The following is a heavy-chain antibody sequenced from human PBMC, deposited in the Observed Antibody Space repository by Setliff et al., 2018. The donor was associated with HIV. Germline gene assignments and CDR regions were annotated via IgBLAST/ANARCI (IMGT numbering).Heavy chain of an antibody. V-gene: IGHV3-48*01. J-gene: IGHJ4*02. Sequence: GSLRLSCAASGFTFSSYSMNWVRQSPGKGLEWVSYISGSGSGVDYADSVKGRFTVSRDNARSSLYLQLNSLRSEDTAVYYCARDLHWAFDYWGQGSLVTVSS. CDR1: GFTFSSYS. D-gene: IGHD7-27*01. CDR3: ARDLHWAFDY. CDR2: ISGSGSGV.